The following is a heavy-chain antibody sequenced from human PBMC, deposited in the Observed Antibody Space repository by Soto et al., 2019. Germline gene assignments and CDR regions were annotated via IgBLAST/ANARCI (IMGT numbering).Heavy chain of an antibody. V-gene: IGHV1-69*06. CDR2: IIPIFGTA. D-gene: IGHD6-13*01. CDR3: ATPSNDIAAEGGYYGMDV. Sequence: QVQLVQSGAEVKKPGSSVKVSCKASGGTFSSYAISWVRQAPGQGREWMGGIIPIFGTANYAQKFQGRVTITPDKSTSTAYMELSSLRSEDTAVYYCATPSNDIAAEGGYYGMDVWGQGPTVTVSS. CDR1: GGTFSSYA. J-gene: IGHJ6*02.